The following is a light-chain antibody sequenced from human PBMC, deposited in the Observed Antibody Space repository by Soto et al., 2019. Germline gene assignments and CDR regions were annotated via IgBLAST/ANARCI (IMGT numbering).Light chain of an antibody. CDR1: QDIRNH. CDR2: DAS. V-gene: IGKV1-39*01. CDR3: QQSYSITRT. J-gene: IGKJ1*01. Sequence: DIQMTQSPSTLSASVGDRVTITCRDSQDIRNHLVWFQQKPGKVPKRLIYDASSLQTGVPSRFSGSGSGTDFTLTISSLQAEDFETYDCQQSYSITRTFGQGTKVDIK.